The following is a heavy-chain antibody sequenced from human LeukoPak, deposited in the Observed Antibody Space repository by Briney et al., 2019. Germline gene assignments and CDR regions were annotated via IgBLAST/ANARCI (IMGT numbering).Heavy chain of an antibody. D-gene: IGHD3-10*01. V-gene: IGHV1-2*02. J-gene: IGHJ4*02. Sequence: ASVKVSCKASGYTFTGYYMHWVRQAPGQGLEWMGWINPNSGGTNYAQKFQGRVTMTRDTSISTAYMELSRLRSDDTAVYYCARVQRDFGELYGYWGQGTLVTVSS. CDR2: INPNSGGT. CDR3: ARVQRDFGELYGY. CDR1: GYTFTGYY.